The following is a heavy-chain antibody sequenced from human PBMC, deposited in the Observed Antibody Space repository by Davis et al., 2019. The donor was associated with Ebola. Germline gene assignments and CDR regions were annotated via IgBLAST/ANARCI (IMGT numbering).Heavy chain of an antibody. Sequence: GESLKISCAASGFTFSSYWMHWVRQAPGKGLVWVSRINSDGSSTSYADSVKGRFTISRDNAKNTLYLQMNSLRAEDTAVYYCARDDRYSNYGPARAYYYYYGMDVWGQGTTVTVSS. V-gene: IGHV3-74*01. CDR1: GFTFSSYW. CDR3: ARDDRYSNYGPARAYYYYYGMDV. D-gene: IGHD4-11*01. J-gene: IGHJ6*02. CDR2: INSDGSST.